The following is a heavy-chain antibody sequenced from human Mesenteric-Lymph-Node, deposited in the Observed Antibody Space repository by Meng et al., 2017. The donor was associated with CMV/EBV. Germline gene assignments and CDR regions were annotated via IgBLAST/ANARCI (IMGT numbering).Heavy chain of an antibody. Sequence: GSLRLSCTVSGGSISSYYWSWIRQPPGKGLEWIGYIYYSGSTNYNPSLKSRVTISVDTSKNQFSLKLSSVTAADTAVYYCARVAGTADYWGQGTLVTVSS. CDR2: IYYSGST. D-gene: IGHD1-14*01. CDR3: ARVAGTADY. CDR1: GGSISSYY. V-gene: IGHV4-59*01. J-gene: IGHJ4*02.